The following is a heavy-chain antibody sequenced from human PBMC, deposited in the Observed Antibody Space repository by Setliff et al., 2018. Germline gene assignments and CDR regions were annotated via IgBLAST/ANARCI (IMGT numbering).Heavy chain of an antibody. CDR1: GFTFSSYW. Sequence: PGGSLRLSCAASGFTFSSYWMHWVRQAPGKGLVWVSRINSDGSSTSYADSVKGRFIIFRDNAKNTLYLQMNSLRAEDTAVYYCAKHGAYNDFLTGYNFYYDMDVWGQGTTVTVSS. CDR3: AKHGAYNDFLTGYNFYYDMDV. D-gene: IGHD3-9*01. CDR2: INSDGSST. V-gene: IGHV3-74*01. J-gene: IGHJ6*02.